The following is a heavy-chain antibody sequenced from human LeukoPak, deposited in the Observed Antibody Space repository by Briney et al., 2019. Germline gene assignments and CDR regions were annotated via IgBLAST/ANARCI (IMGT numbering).Heavy chain of an antibody. CDR2: ISSNGGNT. D-gene: IGHD7-27*01. CDR1: GFSFSICS. CDR3: ARNPAWGYFEH. V-gene: IGHV3-64*04. J-gene: IGHJ4*02. Sequence: PGGSLRLSCSASGFSFSICSMHWVRQAPGKGLEYVSAISSNGGNTNYADSVKGRFTISRDNAGNSLYLQMNSLRDDDTAVYFCARNPAWGYFEHWGQGVLVTVSS.